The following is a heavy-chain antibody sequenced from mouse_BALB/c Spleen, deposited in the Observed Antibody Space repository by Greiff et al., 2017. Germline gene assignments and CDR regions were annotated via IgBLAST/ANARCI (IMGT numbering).Heavy chain of an antibody. V-gene: IGHV1-12*01. CDR1: GYTFTSYN. CDR2: IYPGNGDT. Sequence: QVQLKQPGAELVKPGASVKMSCKASGYTFTSYNMHWVKQTPGQGLEWIGAIYPGNGDTSYNQKFKGKATLTADKSSSTAYMQLSSLTSEDSAVYYCAADYGSSLLDYWGQGTTLTVSS. D-gene: IGHD1-1*01. J-gene: IGHJ2*01. CDR3: AADYGSSLLDY.